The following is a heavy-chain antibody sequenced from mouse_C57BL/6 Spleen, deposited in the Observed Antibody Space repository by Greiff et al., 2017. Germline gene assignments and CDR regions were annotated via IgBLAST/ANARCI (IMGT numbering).Heavy chain of an antibody. V-gene: IGHV1-22*01. CDR1: GYTFTDYN. CDR3: ARTSYYSNYFDV. D-gene: IGHD2-5*01. J-gene: IGHJ1*03. CDR2: INPNNGGT. Sequence: VQLQQSGPELVKPGASVKMSCKASGYTFTDYNMHWVKQSHGKSLEWIGYINPNNGGTSYNQKFKGKATLTVNKSSSTAYMELRSLTSEDSAVYYCARTSYYSNYFDVWGTGTTVTVSS.